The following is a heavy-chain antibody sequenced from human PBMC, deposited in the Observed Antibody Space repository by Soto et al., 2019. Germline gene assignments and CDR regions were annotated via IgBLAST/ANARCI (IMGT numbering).Heavy chain of an antibody. V-gene: IGHV3-7*01. CDR3: ARDRAYNTFDY. CDR2: IKQDGSEK. J-gene: IGHJ4*02. CDR1: GFTFSSYW. Sequence: EVQLVESGGDLVQPGGSLRLSCAASGFTFSSYWMSWVRQAPGKGLEWVANIKQDGSEKYYVHSLKGRFTISRDNAKNSLYLQINSLRAEDTAVYYCARDRAYNTFDYWGQGTLVTVSS. D-gene: IGHD1-1*01.